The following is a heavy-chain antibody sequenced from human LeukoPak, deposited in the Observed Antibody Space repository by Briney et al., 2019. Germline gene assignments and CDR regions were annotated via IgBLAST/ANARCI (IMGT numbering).Heavy chain of an antibody. J-gene: IGHJ4*02. V-gene: IGHV1-69*13. Sequence: STVNVSCKASGGTFSSYAISWVRQAPGQGLEWMGGIIPIFGTANYAQKFQGRVTITADESTSTAYMELSSLRSEVTAVYYCARDEKNYYDSSGYGMDYWGQGTLVTVSS. D-gene: IGHD3-22*01. CDR3: ARDEKNYYDSSGYGMDY. CDR1: GGTFSSYA. CDR2: IIPIFGTA.